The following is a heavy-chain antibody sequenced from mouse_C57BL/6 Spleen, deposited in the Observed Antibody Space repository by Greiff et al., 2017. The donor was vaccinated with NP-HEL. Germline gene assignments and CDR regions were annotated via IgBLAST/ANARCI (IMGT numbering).Heavy chain of an antibody. CDR1: GYTFTSYW. V-gene: IGHV1-69*01. D-gene: IGHD2-4*01. CDR3: ARWDMITDCFDY. CDR2: IDPSDSYT. J-gene: IGHJ2*01. Sequence: QVQLQQPGAELVMPGASVKLSCKASGYTFTSYWMHWVKQRPGQGLEWIGEIDPSDSYTNYNQKFKGKSTLTVDKSSSTAYMQLSSLTSEDSAVYYCARWDMITDCFDYWGQGTTLTVTS.